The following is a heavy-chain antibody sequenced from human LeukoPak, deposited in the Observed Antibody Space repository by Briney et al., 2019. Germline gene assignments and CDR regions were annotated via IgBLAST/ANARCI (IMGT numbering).Heavy chain of an antibody. CDR2: ISSSSSYI. CDR1: GFTFSSYS. Sequence: GGSLRLSCAASGFTFSSYSMNWVRQAPGKGLEWVSSISSSSSYIYYADSVKGRFTISRDNAKNSLYLQMNSLRAEDTAVYYCAKDRTVGASYWYFDLWGRGTLVTVSS. D-gene: IGHD4-23*01. CDR3: AKDRTVGASYWYFDL. V-gene: IGHV3-21*01. J-gene: IGHJ2*01.